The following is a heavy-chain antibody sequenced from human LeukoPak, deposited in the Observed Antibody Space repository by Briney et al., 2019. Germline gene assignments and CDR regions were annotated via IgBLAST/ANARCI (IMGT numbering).Heavy chain of an antibody. CDR1: GFTFSNYW. CDR3: ARDPEEWLVPIDY. Sequence: QPGGSLRLSCATSGFTFSNYWMSWVRQAPGKGLEWVANIKQDGSEKKYVDSVKGRFTISRDNAKNSLYLQMNSLRAEDTAVYYCARDPEEWLVPIDYWGQGTLVTVSS. D-gene: IGHD6-19*01. CDR2: IKQDGSEK. V-gene: IGHV3-7*01. J-gene: IGHJ4*02.